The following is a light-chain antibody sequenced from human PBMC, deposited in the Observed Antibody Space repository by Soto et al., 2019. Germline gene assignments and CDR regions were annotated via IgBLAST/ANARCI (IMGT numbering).Light chain of an antibody. CDR3: SSYTRSSTPYV. CDR2: EAS. J-gene: IGLJ1*01. Sequence: QAALIQPAAVSGSPGQSIAISFTGTGRDVGESNYVSWYRQHPGGAPRLVIYEASYRPSGIPEGFSGAKCCNTASLTISGLQAEDEADYYCSSYTRSSTPYVYGTGTKVTVL. CDR1: GRDVGESNY. V-gene: IGLV2-14*01.